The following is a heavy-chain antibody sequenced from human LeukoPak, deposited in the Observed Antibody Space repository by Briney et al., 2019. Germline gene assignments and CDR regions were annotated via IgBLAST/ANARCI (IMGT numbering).Heavy chain of an antibody. CDR1: GFTFSSYW. V-gene: IGHV3-7*01. CDR2: IKQDGSEK. D-gene: IGHD2-2*01. CDR3: ARAIVVVPAAWYDY. Sequence: GGSLRLSCAASGFTFSSYWMSWLRQAPGKGLEGVANIKQDGSEKYYVDSVKGRFTISRDNAKNSLYLQMNSLRAEDTAVYYCARAIVVVPAAWYDYWGQGTLVTASS. J-gene: IGHJ4*02.